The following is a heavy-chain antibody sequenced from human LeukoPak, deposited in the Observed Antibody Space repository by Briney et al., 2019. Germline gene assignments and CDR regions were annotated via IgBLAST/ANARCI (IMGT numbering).Heavy chain of an antibody. CDR1: GLTFSDYS. Sequence: GGSLRLSCAASGLTFSDYSMNCVRQAPGKGLEWISYILNTGSIINYADSVKGRFTISRDNAKNSLYLQLNSLRDEDTAVYYCARDVANSSWGPFDMWGQGTMVIVSS. V-gene: IGHV3-48*02. J-gene: IGHJ3*02. D-gene: IGHD6-19*01. CDR2: ILNTGSII. CDR3: ARDVANSSWGPFDM.